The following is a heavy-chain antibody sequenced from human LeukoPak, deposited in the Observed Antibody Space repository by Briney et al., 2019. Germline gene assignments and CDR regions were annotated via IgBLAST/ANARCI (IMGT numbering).Heavy chain of an antibody. V-gene: IGHV4-31*03. CDR1: GGSISSGGYY. CDR3: ARAGPIRYYSGGSCCSTFDY. D-gene: IGHD2-15*01. J-gene: IGHJ4*02. CDR2: IYYSGST. Sequence: PSQTLSLTCTVSGGSISSGGYYWSWIRQHPGKGLEWIGYIYYSGSTYYNPSLKSRVTISVDTSKNQFSLRLSSVTAADPAVDYCARAGPIRYYSGGSCCSTFDYWGQGTLVTVSS.